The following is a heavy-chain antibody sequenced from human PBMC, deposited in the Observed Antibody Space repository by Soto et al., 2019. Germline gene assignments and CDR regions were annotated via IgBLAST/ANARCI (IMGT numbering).Heavy chain of an antibody. CDR1: GFSLSTSGVG. J-gene: IGHJ4*02. D-gene: IGHD3-3*01. CDR3: AHRRGDFWSAIQSPFDY. CDR2: IYWDDDK. Sequence: SGPTLVNPTQTLTLTCTFSGFSLSTSGVGVGWIRQPPGKALEWLALIYWDDDKRYSPSLKSRLTITKDTSKNQVVLTMTNMDPVDTATYYCAHRRGDFWSAIQSPFDYWGQGTLVNVSS. V-gene: IGHV2-5*02.